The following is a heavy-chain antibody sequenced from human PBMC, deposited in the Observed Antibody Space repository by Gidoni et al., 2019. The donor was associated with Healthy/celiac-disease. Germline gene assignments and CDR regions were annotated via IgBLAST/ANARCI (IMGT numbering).Heavy chain of an antibody. CDR1: GGSISSYY. CDR3: ARVGGGWYHAFDI. J-gene: IGHJ3*02. V-gene: IGHV4-59*01. CDR2: IYYSGST. Sequence: QVQLQESGPGLVKPLETLSLTCTVSGGSISSYYWSWIRQPPGKGLEWIGYIYYSGSTNYNPSLKSRVTISVDTSKNQFSLKLSSVTAADTAVYYCARVGGGWYHAFDIWGQGTMVTVSS. D-gene: IGHD6-19*01.